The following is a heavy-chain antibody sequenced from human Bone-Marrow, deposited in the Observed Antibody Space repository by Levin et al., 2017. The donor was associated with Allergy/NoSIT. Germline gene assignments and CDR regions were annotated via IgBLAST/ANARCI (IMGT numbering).Heavy chain of an antibody. CDR2: IYPRDSDT. CDR3: ARIREATVTTTLDY. Sequence: GESLKISCKGFGYSFTTYWIAWVRQMPGKGLDWMGIIYPRDSDTRYSPSFQGQVTISADKSISTAYVQWSSLRASDAAIYYCARIREATVTTTLDYWGQGTLVTVSS. V-gene: IGHV5-51*01. J-gene: IGHJ4*02. D-gene: IGHD4-17*01. CDR1: GYSFTTYW.